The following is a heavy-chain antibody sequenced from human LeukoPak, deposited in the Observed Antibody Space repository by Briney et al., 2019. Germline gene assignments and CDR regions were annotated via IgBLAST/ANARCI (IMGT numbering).Heavy chain of an antibody. J-gene: IGHJ4*02. Sequence: GGSLRLSCAASGFTFDDYAMHWVRQAPGKGPEWVSGISWNSGSIGYADSVKGRFTISRDNAKNSLYLQMNSLRAEDTALYYCAKGYCSSTSCYDDYWGQGTLVTVSS. V-gene: IGHV3-9*01. CDR2: ISWNSGSI. CDR1: GFTFDDYA. CDR3: AKGYCSSTSCYDDY. D-gene: IGHD2-2*01.